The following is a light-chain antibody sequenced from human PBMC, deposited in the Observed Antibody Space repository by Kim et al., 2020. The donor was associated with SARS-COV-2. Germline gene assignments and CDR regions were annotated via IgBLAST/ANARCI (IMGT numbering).Light chain of an antibody. Sequence: TVTISCTRSSGSIASNYVQWYQQRPGSAPTTVIYEDNQGPSGVPDRFSGSIDSSSNSASLTISGLKTEDEADYYCQSYDSSNHDWVFGGGTKLTVL. CDR1: SGSIASNY. CDR3: QSYDSSNHDWV. V-gene: IGLV6-57*03. J-gene: IGLJ3*02. CDR2: EDN.